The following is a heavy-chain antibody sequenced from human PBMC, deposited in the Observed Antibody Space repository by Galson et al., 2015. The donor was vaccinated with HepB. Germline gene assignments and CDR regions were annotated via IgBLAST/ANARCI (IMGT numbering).Heavy chain of an antibody. Sequence: SLRLSCAASGFTFSSYAMHWVRQAPGKGLEWVAVISYDGSNKYYADSVKGRFTISRDNSKNTLYLQMNSLGAEDTAVYYCARGTRSSGYLGVVGGYYFDYWGQGTLVTVSS. CDR3: ARGTRSSGYLGVVGGYYFDY. V-gene: IGHV3-30-3*01. CDR1: GFTFSSYA. CDR2: ISYDGSNK. D-gene: IGHD3-22*01. J-gene: IGHJ4*02.